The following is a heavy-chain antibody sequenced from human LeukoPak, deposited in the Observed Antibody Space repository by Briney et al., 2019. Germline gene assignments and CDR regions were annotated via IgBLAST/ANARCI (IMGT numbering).Heavy chain of an antibody. CDR1: GYSFTTYW. J-gene: IGHJ4*02. V-gene: IGHV5-51*01. D-gene: IGHD2-15*01. CDR3: ARHGVGYCSGGSCVLDY. CDR2: IYPGDSDT. Sequence: GESLKISCKASGYSFTTYWIGWVRQMPGKGLEWMGIIYPGDSDTRYSPSFEGQVTISADKSITTAYLQWSSLKASDTPMYYCARHGVGYCSGGSCVLDYWGRGTLVTVSS.